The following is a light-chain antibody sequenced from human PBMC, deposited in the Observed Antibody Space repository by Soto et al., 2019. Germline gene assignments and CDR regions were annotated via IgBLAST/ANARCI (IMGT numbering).Light chain of an antibody. CDR2: AAS. Sequence: EIVVTQSPATLSVSPGERATLSCRASQSVSSNFAWYQQKTGQAPRLLIYAASTRDTGIPARFRGSGSGTEFTLTISRLEPEDFSVYYCHQYGDSPQTFGQGTKVDIK. J-gene: IGKJ1*01. V-gene: IGKV3-15*01. CDR1: QSVSSN. CDR3: HQYGDSPQT.